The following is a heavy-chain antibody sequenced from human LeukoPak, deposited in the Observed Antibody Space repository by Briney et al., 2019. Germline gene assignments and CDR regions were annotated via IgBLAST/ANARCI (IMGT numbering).Heavy chain of an antibody. V-gene: IGHV4-39*01. D-gene: IGHD6-19*01. J-gene: IGHJ4*02. Sequence: SETLSLTCTVSGGSISSSRYYWGWIRQPPGKGLEWIGSIYYSGSTYYNPSLKSRVTISVDTSKNQFSLKLSSVTAADTAVYYCARLIAVAGFFGFDYWGQGTLVTVSS. CDR1: GGSISSSRYY. CDR3: ARLIAVAGFFGFDY. CDR2: IYYSGST.